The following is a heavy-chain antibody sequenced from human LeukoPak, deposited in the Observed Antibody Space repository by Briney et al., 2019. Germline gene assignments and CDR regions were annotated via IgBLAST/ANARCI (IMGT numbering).Heavy chain of an antibody. CDR2: ITSGSGYI. Sequence: GGSLRLSCAASGFTFSSYTMNWVRQAPGKGLEWVSSITSGSGYIFYADSVKGRFSISRDNTKNSLYLQINSLRVEDTAVYYCARVSGQWRDYWGQGTLVTVSS. J-gene: IGHJ4*02. CDR3: ARVSGQWRDY. CDR1: GFTFSSYT. V-gene: IGHV3-21*01. D-gene: IGHD6-19*01.